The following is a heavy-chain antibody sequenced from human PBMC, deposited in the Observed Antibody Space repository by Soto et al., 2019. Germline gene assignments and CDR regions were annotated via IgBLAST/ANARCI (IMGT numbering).Heavy chain of an antibody. J-gene: IGHJ6*02. CDR1: GGSISSYC. CDR2: IYYNGST. D-gene: IGHD2-2*02. CDR3: ARDRPARVSGYTLSPPYYYNVMDV. V-gene: IGHV4-59*01. Sequence: QVQLQESAPGLVKPSETLSLTCTVSGGSISSYCWSWIRQPPGKGMEWIGYIYYNGSTNYNPSLKSRVTISVDMSKNQFSLKLSSVTAADTAVYYCARDRPARVSGYTLSPPYYYNVMDVWGQGTTVTVSS.